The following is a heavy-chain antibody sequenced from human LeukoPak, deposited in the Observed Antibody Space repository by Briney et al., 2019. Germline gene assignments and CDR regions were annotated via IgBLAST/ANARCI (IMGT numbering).Heavy chain of an antibody. Sequence: GGSLRLSCAASGFTFSSYSMNWVRQAPGKWLEWVSYISSSSSTIYYADSVKGRFTISRENAKNSLYLQMNSLRAGDTAVYYCARVYCSGGICHFDYWGQGTLVTVSS. V-gene: IGHV3-48*01. CDR2: ISSSSSTI. D-gene: IGHD2-15*01. CDR3: ARVYCSGGICHFDY. J-gene: IGHJ4*02. CDR1: GFTFSSYS.